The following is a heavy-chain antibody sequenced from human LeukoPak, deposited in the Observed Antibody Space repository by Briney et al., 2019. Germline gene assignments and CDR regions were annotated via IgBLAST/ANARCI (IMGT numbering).Heavy chain of an antibody. V-gene: IGHV1-18*01. CDR3: AREWYYDSSGSEGFDP. D-gene: IGHD3-22*01. CDR2: ISAYNGNT. J-gene: IGHJ5*02. Sequence: GASVKVSCKASGYTFTSYGISWVRQAPGQGLEWMGWISAYNGNTNYAQKLQGRVTMTTDTSTSTAYMELGSLRSDDTAVYYCAREWYYDSSGSEGFDPWGQGTLVTVSS. CDR1: GYTFTSYG.